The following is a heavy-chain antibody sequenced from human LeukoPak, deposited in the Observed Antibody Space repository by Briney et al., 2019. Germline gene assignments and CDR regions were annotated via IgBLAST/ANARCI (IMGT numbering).Heavy chain of an antibody. Sequence: GASVKVSCKASGYTFTSYGISWVRQAPGQGLEWMGWISAYNGNTNYAQKLQGRVTMTTDTSTSTAYMELKSLTSDDTAVYYCARDAASDTSSYVVDVRSLYDHWGQGTLVTVSS. CDR2: ISAYNGNT. V-gene: IGHV1-18*01. CDR3: ARDAASDTSSYVVDVRSLYDH. J-gene: IGHJ4*02. D-gene: IGHD3-22*01. CDR1: GYTFTSYG.